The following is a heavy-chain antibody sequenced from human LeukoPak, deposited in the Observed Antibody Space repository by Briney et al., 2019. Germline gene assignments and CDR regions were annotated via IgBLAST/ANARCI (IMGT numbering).Heavy chain of an antibody. D-gene: IGHD2-2*01. CDR2: IIPFLDIT. V-gene: IGHV1-69*04. Sequence: VTGSCEASGCTFSSYVNNWARQAPGQGLEWKGRIIPFLDITRSAQKFQGRVTIAADKSTSTAYMELSCLRSEDTTLYYCARPPMGSTSCYVHRPKWFDMWGQGTMVAASS. CDR1: GCTFSSYV. J-gene: IGHJ3*02. CDR3: ARPPMGSTSCYVHRPKWFDM.